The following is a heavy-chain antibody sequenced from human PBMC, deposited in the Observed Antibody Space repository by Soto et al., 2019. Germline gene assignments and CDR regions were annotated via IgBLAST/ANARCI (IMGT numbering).Heavy chain of an antibody. Sequence: PSETLSLTCAVSGGSISSGGYSWSWIRQPPGKGLEWIGYIYHSGSTYYNPSLKSRVTISVDRSKNQFSLKLSSVTAADTAVYYCARVIFGVDTAMVTYGNWFDPWGQGTLVTVSS. V-gene: IGHV4-30-2*01. CDR3: ARVIFGVDTAMVTYGNWFDP. D-gene: IGHD5-18*01. CDR2: IYHSGST. J-gene: IGHJ5*02. CDR1: GGSISSGGYS.